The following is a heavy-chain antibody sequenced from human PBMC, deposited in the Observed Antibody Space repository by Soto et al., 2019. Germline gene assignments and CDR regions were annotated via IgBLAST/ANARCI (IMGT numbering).Heavy chain of an antibody. D-gene: IGHD3-10*01. CDR2: ISWNSGSI. CDR3: AKDSGSGSYYGPYYYYGMDV. J-gene: IGHJ6*02. CDR1: GFTFDDYA. Sequence: PGGSLRLSCAASGFTFDDYAMHWVRQAPGKGLEWVSGISWNSGSIGYADSVKGRFTISRDNAKNSLYLQMNSLRAEDTALYYCAKDSGSGSYYGPYYYYGMDVWGQGTTVTVSS. V-gene: IGHV3-9*01.